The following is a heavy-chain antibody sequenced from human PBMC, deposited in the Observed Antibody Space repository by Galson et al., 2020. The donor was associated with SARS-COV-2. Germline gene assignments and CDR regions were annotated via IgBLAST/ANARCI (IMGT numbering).Heavy chain of an antibody. CDR3: ASTSHYGDYAAAFSV. J-gene: IGHJ4*02. CDR2: IYHDGTT. D-gene: IGHD4-17*01. CDR1: ENSVSSAYY. Sequence: SETLSLTCTVSENSVSSAYYWGWIRQPPGKGMEWIGTIYHDGTTYYNPSLKRRVTISVDTSKNQFSLRVSSVTAADTAVCHCASTSHYGDYAAAFSVWGQGTLVTVSS. V-gene: IGHV4-38-2*02.